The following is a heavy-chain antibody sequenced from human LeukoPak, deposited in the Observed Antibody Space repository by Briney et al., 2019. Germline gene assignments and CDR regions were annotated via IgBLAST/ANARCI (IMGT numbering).Heavy chain of an antibody. Sequence: ASVKVSCKASGGTFSSYAISWVRQAPGQGLEWMGRIIPIFGTANYAQKFQGRVTITTDESTSTAYMELSSLRSEDTAVYYCATLEVDTAMVPTPRYYYYYYMDVWGKGTTVTVSS. CDR1: GGTFSSYA. D-gene: IGHD5-18*01. CDR3: ATLEVDTAMVPTPRYYYYYYMDV. V-gene: IGHV1-69*05. J-gene: IGHJ6*03. CDR2: IIPIFGTA.